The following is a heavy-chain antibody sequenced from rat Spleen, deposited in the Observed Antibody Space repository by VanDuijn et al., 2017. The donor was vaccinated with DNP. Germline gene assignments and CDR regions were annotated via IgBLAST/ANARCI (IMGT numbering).Heavy chain of an antibody. D-gene: IGHD1-8*01. J-gene: IGHJ2*01. V-gene: IGHV5-31*01. Sequence: EVKLLESGGRLAQPGGSLRLSCAASGFTFADFFMSWIRQVPGKGLEWVASITSSGGSTYYPDSVKGRFTISRDNATNTLYLQMNSLRSEDTASYYCVRDSRDYGSYADYFDYWGQGVMVTVSS. CDR2: ITSSGGST. CDR1: GFTFADFF. CDR3: VRDSRDYGSYADYFDY.